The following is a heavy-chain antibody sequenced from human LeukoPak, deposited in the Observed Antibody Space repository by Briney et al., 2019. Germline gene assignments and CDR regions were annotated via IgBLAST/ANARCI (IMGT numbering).Heavy chain of an antibody. V-gene: IGHV1-69*04. Sequence: ASVKVSCKASGGTSSSYAISWVRQAPGQGLEWMGRIIPILGIANYAQKFQGRVTITADKSTSTAYMELSSLRSEDTAVYYCARAPSPADSSSPLWGQGTLVTVSS. J-gene: IGHJ4*02. D-gene: IGHD6-13*01. CDR2: IIPILGIA. CDR3: ARAPSPADSSSPL. CDR1: GGTSSSYA.